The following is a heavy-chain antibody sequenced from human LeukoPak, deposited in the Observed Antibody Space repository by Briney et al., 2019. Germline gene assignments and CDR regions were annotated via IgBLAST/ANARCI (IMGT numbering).Heavy chain of an antibody. J-gene: IGHJ5*02. CDR2: INSDGSST. CDR3: ARDIVVVVAATPQGFDP. CDR1: GFTFSSYW. V-gene: IGHV3-74*01. Sequence: PGGSLRLSCAASGFTFSSYWMHWVRQAPGKGLVWVSRINSDGSSTSYADSVKGRFTISRDNAKNTLYLQMYSLRAEDTAVYYCARDIVVVVAATPQGFDPWGQGTLVTVSS. D-gene: IGHD2-15*01.